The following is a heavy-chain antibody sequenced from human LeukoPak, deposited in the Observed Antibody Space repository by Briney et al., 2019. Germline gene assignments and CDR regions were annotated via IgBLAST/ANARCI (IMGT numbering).Heavy chain of an antibody. CDR2: IRSKAYGGTT. J-gene: IGHJ4*02. V-gene: IGHV3-49*04. CDR1: GFTFGDYA. Sequence: GRSLRLSCTASGFTFGDYAMSWVRQAPGKGLEWVGFIRSKAYGGTTEYAASVKGRFTISRDDSKNIAYLQMNSLKTEDTAVYYCTRDLPYYYGSGSYAFDYWGQGTLVTVSS. D-gene: IGHD3-10*01. CDR3: TRDLPYYYGSGSYAFDY.